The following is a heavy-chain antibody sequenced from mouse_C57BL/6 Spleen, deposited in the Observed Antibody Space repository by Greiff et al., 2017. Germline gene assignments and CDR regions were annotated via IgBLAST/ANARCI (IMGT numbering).Heavy chain of an antibody. V-gene: IGHV1-69*01. J-gene: IGHJ3*01. CDR1: GYTFTSYW. Sequence: QVQLQQPGAELVMPGASVKLSCKASGYTFTSYWMHWVKQRPGQGLEWMGEIDPSDSYTNYNQKFKGKSTLTVDKSSSTAYMQLSSLTSEDSAVYYCARSGYGNYPFAYWGQGTLVTVSA. CDR2: IDPSDSYT. CDR3: ARSGYGNYPFAY. D-gene: IGHD2-1*01.